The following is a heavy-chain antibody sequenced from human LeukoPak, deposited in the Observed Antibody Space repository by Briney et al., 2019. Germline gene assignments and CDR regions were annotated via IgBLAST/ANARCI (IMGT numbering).Heavy chain of an antibody. V-gene: IGHV3-21*01. J-gene: IGHJ4*02. CDR2: ISRSNIYK. Sequence: GGSLRLSCAASGFTFSSYTMNWVRLAPGKGLEWVSSISRSNIYKYYADAVKGRFTISRDNAKNSLYLQMNSLRAEDTAVYYCAKDRGSYGAVGHDYWGQGTLVTVSS. CDR3: AKDRGSYGAVGHDY. D-gene: IGHD5-18*01. CDR1: GFTFSSYT.